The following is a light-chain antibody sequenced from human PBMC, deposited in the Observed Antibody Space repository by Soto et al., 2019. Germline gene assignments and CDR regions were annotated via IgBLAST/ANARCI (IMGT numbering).Light chain of an antibody. CDR3: QQYGSSRST. J-gene: IGKJ1*01. V-gene: IGKV3-20*01. CDR1: QSVSSSY. CDR2: GVS. Sequence: IGLTQSPCTLSLSPRERTTLSCRASQSVSSSYLDWYQQKPGQAPRLLIYGVSTSATGIPDRFSGSGSVTDFTLTISTLEPEDFAVYYCQQYGSSRSTFGQGTKVEFK.